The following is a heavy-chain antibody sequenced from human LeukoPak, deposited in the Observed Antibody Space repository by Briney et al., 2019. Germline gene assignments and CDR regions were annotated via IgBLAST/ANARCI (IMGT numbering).Heavy chain of an antibody. D-gene: IGHD5-18*01. J-gene: IGHJ4*02. CDR1: GGTFSSYT. CDR3: ARDGGASGYSYGYTPLDY. Sequence: SVKVSSKASGGTFSSYTISWVRQAPGQGLEWMGRIIPILGIANYAQKFQGRVTITADKSTSTAYMELSSLRSEDTAVYYCARDGGASGYSYGYTPLDYWGPGTLVTVSS. CDR2: IIPILGIA. V-gene: IGHV1-69*04.